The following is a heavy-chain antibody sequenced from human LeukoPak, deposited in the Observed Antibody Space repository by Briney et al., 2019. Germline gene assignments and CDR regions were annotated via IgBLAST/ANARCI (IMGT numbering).Heavy chain of an antibody. Sequence: GGSLRLSCAASGFTFSSYAMSWVRQAPGKGLEWVSSISSSSSYTYYADSVKGRFTISRDNSKNTLYLQMNSLRAEDTAVYYCAKGCDYGDQYYYGMDVWGQGTTVTVSS. CDR3: AKGCDYGDQYYYGMDV. J-gene: IGHJ6*02. D-gene: IGHD4-17*01. V-gene: IGHV3-23*01. CDR2: ISSSSSYT. CDR1: GFTFSSYA.